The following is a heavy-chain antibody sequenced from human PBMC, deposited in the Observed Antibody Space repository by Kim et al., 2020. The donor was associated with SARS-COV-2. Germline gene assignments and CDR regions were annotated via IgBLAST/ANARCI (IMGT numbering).Heavy chain of an antibody. CDR3: ARESPWCSGDTGYSRWFNS. Sequence: SQTLSLTCAISGDSVSSKSAAWNWIRQSPSRGLEWLGRTYYRSKWNNDYAVSVKSRITISPDTSKNHFSLQLNSVTPEDTAVYYCARESPWCSGDTGYSRWFNSWGQGTLVTVSS. V-gene: IGHV6-1*01. CDR1: GDSVSSKSAA. CDR2: TYYRSKWNN. D-gene: IGHD2-15*01. J-gene: IGHJ5*01.